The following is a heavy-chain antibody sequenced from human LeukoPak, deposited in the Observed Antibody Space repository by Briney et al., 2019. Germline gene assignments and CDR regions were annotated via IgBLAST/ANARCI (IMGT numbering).Heavy chain of an antibody. CDR2: IYYSGST. Sequence: SETLSLTCTVSGGSISSYYWSWIRQPPGKGLEWIGYIYYSGSTNYNPSLKSRVTISVDTSKNQFSLKLSSVTAADTAVYYCARGGPGEPYFGYWGQGTLVTVSS. D-gene: IGHD3-16*01. CDR3: ARGGPGEPYFGY. CDR1: GGSISSYY. J-gene: IGHJ4*02. V-gene: IGHV4-59*12.